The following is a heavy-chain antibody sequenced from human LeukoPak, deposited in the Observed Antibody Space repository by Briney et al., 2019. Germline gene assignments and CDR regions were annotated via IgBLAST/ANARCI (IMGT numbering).Heavy chain of an antibody. CDR3: ARGEMITFGGVIVISTFDI. D-gene: IGHD3-16*02. CDR1: GYTFTGYY. CDR2: INPTSGGT. V-gene: IGHV1-2*02. Sequence: VKVSCKTSGYTFTGYYIQWVRQAPGQGLEWMGYINPTSGGTNYAQEFQGRVTMTRDTSISTAYMELSRLTSDDTAVYYCARGEMITFGGVIVISTFDIWGQGTMVTVS. J-gene: IGHJ3*02.